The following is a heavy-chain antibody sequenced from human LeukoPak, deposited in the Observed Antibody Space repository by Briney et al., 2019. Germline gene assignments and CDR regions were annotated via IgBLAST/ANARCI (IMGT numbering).Heavy chain of an antibody. CDR2: ISSSSSTI. D-gene: IGHD3-22*01. CDR3: ARGRSDSSGYYYGHAFDI. CDR1: GFTFSSYS. V-gene: IGHV3-48*01. Sequence: GGSLRLSCAASGFTFSSYSMNWVRQAPGKGLEWVSYISSSSSTIYYADSVKGRFTISRDNSKNTLYLQMNSLRAEDTAVYYCARGRSDSSGYYYGHAFDIWGQGTMVTVSS. J-gene: IGHJ3*02.